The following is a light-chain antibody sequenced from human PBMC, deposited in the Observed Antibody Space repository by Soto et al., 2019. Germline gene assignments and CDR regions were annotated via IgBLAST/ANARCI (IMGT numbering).Light chain of an antibody. J-gene: IGKJ5*01. CDR3: QQYNSYSIT. Sequence: DIQMTQSPSTLSASVGDRFTITCRAIQSISSWLAWYQQKPGKAPKLLIYDASSLESGVPSRFSGSGSGTEFTLTISSLQPDDFATYYCQQYNSYSITFGQGTRLEIK. CDR1: QSISSW. CDR2: DAS. V-gene: IGKV1-5*01.